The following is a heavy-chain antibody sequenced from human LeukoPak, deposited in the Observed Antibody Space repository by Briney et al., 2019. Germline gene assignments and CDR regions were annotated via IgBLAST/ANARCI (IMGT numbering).Heavy chain of an antibody. V-gene: IGHV3-23*01. J-gene: IGHJ4*02. D-gene: IGHD3-9*01. Sequence: GGSLRLSCAASGFTFSSYSMTWVRQAPGKGLEWVSSIGGTGVSTYYADSVKGRFTISRDNSKDTLYLQMNGLRAEDTAVYYCYILTGYAPYLDYWGQGTLVTVSS. CDR1: GFTFSSYS. CDR3: YILTGYAPYLDY. CDR2: IGGTGVST.